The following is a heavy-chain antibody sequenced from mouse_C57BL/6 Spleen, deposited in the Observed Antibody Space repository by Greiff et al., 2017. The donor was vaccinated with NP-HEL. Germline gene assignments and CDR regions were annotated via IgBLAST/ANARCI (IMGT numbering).Heavy chain of an antibody. CDR1: GFTFSDYG. D-gene: IGHD6-1*01. CDR3: ARAVPYFDY. Sequence: EVQLVESGGGLVKPGGSLKLSCAASGFTFSDYGMHWVRQAPETGLEWVAYISSGSSTIYYADTVKGRFTISRDNAKNTLFRQMTSLRSEDTAMYYCARAVPYFDYWGQGTTLTVSS. CDR2: ISSGSSTI. J-gene: IGHJ2*01. V-gene: IGHV5-17*01.